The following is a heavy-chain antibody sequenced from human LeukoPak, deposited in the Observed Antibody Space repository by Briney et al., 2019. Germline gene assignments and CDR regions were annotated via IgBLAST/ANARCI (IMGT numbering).Heavy chain of an antibody. CDR1: GFTVSSNY. J-gene: IGHJ4*02. CDR2: IYSGGST. CDR3: ARDGSESSWYY. V-gene: IGHV3-53*01. D-gene: IGHD6-13*01. Sequence: GGSLRLSCAASGFTVSSNYMSWVRQAPGKGLEWVSVIYSGGSTYYADSVKGRFTISRDNSKNTLYLQMNSLRAEDTAVYYCARDGSESSWYYWGQGTLVTVSS.